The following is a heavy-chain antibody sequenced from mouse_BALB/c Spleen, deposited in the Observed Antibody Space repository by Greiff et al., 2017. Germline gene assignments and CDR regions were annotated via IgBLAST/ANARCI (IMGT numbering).Heavy chain of an antibody. CDR2: IWAGGST. J-gene: IGHJ3*01. D-gene: IGHD2-10*01. V-gene: IGHV2-9*02. CDR3: AREQTAYHGNYEGLAY. CDR1: GFSLTSYG. Sequence: QVQLQQSGPGLVAPSQSLSITCTVSGFSLTSYGVHWVRQPPGKGLEWLGVIWAGGSTNYNSALMSRLSISTDNSKSQVFLKMNSLQTDDTAMYYCAREQTAYHGNYEGLAYWGQGTLVTVSA.